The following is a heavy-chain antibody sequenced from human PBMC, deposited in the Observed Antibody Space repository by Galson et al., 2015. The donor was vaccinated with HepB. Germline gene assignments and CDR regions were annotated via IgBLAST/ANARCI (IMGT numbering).Heavy chain of an antibody. CDR3: ATVKPVAAAVHDAFDI. CDR2: FDPEDGET. Sequence: SVKVSCKVSGYTLTELSMHWVRQAPGKGLEWMGGFDPEDGETIYAQKFQGRVTMTEDTSTDTAYMELSSLRSEDTAVYYCATVKPVAAAVHDAFDIWGQGTMVTVSS. V-gene: IGHV1-24*01. D-gene: IGHD6-13*01. CDR1: GYTLTELS. J-gene: IGHJ3*02.